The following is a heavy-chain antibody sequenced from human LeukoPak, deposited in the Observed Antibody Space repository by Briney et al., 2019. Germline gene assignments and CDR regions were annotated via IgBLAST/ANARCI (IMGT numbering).Heavy chain of an antibody. J-gene: IGHJ4*02. CDR3: ARTRNYGSGSYPLGY. D-gene: IGHD3-10*01. CDR1: GYTFTSYD. V-gene: IGHV1-8*01. CDR2: MNPNSGNT. Sequence: EASVKVSCKASGYTFTSYDINWVRRATGQGLEWMGWMNPNSGNTGYAQKFQGRVTMTRNTSISTAYMELSSLRSEDTAVYYCARTRNYGSGSYPLGYWGQGTLVTVSS.